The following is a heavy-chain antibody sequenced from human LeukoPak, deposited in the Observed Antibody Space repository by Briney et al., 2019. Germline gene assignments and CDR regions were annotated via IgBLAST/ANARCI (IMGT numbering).Heavy chain of an antibody. D-gene: IGHD6-19*01. CDR1: EFTFSYYW. J-gene: IGHJ4*02. CDR3: ARDDSNGIDY. Sequence: GGSLRLSCAASEFTFSYYWMYWVRQGPGQGLVSVSRISSDGGSTTYADSVKGRFTISRDNAKNTLYLQMHSLRVEDTGIYYCARDDSNGIDYWGKGTLVTVSS. CDR2: ISSDGGST. V-gene: IGHV3-74*01.